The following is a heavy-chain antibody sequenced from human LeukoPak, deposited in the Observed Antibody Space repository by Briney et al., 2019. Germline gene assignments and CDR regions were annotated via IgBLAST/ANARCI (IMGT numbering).Heavy chain of an antibody. J-gene: IGHJ4*02. CDR3: ARDEEFGELPD. CDR1: GFTFSDNY. V-gene: IGHV3-11*01. Sequence: GGSLRLSCAASGFTFSDNYMSWIRQAPGKGLEWVSYISSSGSTIYYADSVKGRFTISRDNAKNSLYLQMNSLRAEDTAVYYCARDEEFGELPDWGQGTLVTVSS. D-gene: IGHD3-10*01. CDR2: ISSSGSTI.